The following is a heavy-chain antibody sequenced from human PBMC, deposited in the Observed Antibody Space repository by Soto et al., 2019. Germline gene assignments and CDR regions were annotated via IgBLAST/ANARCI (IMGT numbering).Heavy chain of an antibody. J-gene: IGHJ4*02. D-gene: IGHD2-2*01. CDR2: IFHSGTT. Sequence: PSKPLSLTCSVSGDSISSADYFWTWIRQSPGKGLEWMGYIFHSGTTYYNPSLKGRLLISIENSKNQFSLRLTSVTAADSAVHFWARERYLSNTRHDCWGPVTLV. CDR3: ARERYLSNTRHDC. CDR1: GDSISSADYF. V-gene: IGHV4-30-4*01.